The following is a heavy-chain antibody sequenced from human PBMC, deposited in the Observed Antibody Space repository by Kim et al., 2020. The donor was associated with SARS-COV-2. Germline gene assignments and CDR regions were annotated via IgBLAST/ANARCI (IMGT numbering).Heavy chain of an antibody. Sequence: GGSLRLSCTTSGFTFTGHAMSWVRQAPGKGLEWVSSIDGSDGRTYYVDSVKGRFSISRDDSKNTLYLQMSALRADATAAYDCLKGGWGWNGDYWGQGTL. CDR1: GFTFTGHA. J-gene: IGHJ4*02. CDR3: LKGGWGWNGDY. D-gene: IGHD1-1*01. CDR2: IDGSDGRT. V-gene: IGHV3-23*01.